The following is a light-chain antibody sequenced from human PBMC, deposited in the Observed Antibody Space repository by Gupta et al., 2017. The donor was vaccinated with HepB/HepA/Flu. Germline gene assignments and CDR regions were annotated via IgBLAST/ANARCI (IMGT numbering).Light chain of an antibody. CDR2: AVS. CDR1: SSDVGSYNL. J-gene: IGLJ3*02. CDR3: CSYAGRL. V-gene: IGLV2-23*02. Sequence: SALTQPASVSGSPGQSVTISCTGTSSDVGSYNLASWYQQHPGKAPKLIIYAVSKRPPGISSRFSGSKSGNTASLTISGLQAEDEADYYCCSYAGRLFGGGTKLTVL.